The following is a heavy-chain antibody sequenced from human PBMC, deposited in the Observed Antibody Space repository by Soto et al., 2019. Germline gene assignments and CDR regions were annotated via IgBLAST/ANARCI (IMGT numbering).Heavy chain of an antibody. D-gene: IGHD3-10*01. CDR3: ASVRGGVYDI. CDR2: IYYSGST. Sequence: TETLSLTCTVSGGSISNYWSWIRQPPGKGLEWIGYIYYSGSTNYNPSLKSRVTISVETTKNQFSLKLRSLTAADTAVYYCASVRGGVYDISAQRT. CDR1: GGSISNY. V-gene: IGHV4-59*01. J-gene: IGHJ3*02.